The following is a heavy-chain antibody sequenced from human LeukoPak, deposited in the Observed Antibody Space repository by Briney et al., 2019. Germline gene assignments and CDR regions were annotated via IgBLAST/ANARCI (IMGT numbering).Heavy chain of an antibody. CDR3: ARAGSWKGYFNY. V-gene: IGHV4-59*01. Sequence: PSETLSLTCTVSGDSISSYYWSWVRQPPGKGLEGIGYIYYSGSTNYNPSLKSRVTISVDTSKHQFSLNLSSVTAADTAVYYCARAGSWKGYFNYWGQGTLVTVSS. J-gene: IGHJ4*02. CDR1: GDSISSYY. D-gene: IGHD6-13*01. CDR2: IYYSGST.